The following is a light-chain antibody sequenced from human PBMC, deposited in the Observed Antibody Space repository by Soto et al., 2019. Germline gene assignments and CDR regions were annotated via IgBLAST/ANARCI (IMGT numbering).Light chain of an antibody. CDR1: SSDVGSYNL. V-gene: IGLV2-23*01. CDR3: CSYAGRSTYVL. Sequence: QSALTQPASVSGSPGQSITISCTGTSSDVGSYNLVSWYQQHPGKAPRLMIYEGSKRPSGVSNRFSAAKSDNTASLTISGLPAEDEADYYCCSYAGRSTYVLFGGGTKLTVL. CDR2: EGS. J-gene: IGLJ2*01.